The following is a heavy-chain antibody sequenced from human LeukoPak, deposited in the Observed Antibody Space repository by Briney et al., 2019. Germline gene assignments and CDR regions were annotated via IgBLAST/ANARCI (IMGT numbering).Heavy chain of an antibody. CDR2: INHSGST. V-gene: IGHV4-34*01. CDR3: ARGHLSSGYYLDY. D-gene: IGHD3-22*01. CDR1: GGSFSGYY. Sequence: TLSLTCAVYGGSFSGYYWSWIRQPPGKGLEWIGEINHSGSTNYNPSLKSRVTISVDTSKNQFSLKLSSVTAADTAVYYCARGHLSSGYYLDYWGQGTLVTVSS. J-gene: IGHJ4*02.